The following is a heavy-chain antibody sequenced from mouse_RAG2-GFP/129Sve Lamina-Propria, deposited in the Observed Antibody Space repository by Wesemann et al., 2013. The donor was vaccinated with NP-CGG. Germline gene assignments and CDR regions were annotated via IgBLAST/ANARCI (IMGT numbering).Heavy chain of an antibody. CDR3: ARWLPYYAMDY. CDR1: GYTFTSYW. J-gene: IGHJ4*01. CDR2: IYPGDGDT. D-gene: IGHD2-3*01. V-gene: IGHV1-80*01. Sequence: QVQLQQPGAELVKPGASVKLSCKASGYTFTSYWMNWVKQRPGKGLEWIGQIYPGDGDTNYNGKFKGKATLTADKSSSTAYMQLSSLTSEDSAVYFCARWLPYYAMDYWGQGTSVTVSS.